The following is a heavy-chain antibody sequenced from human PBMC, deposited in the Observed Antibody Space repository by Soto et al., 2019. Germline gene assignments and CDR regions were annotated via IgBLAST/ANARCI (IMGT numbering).Heavy chain of an antibody. D-gene: IGHD1-1*01. Sequence: SETLSLTCTVSGGSISSGGYYWSWIRQHPGKGLEWIGYIYYSGSTYYNPSLKSRVTISVDTSKNQFSLKLSSVTAADTAVYYCARGGRTGLLDPAVLFDYWGQGTLVTVSS. CDR2: IYYSGST. CDR1: GGSISSGGYY. CDR3: ARGGRTGLLDPAVLFDY. V-gene: IGHV4-31*03. J-gene: IGHJ4*02.